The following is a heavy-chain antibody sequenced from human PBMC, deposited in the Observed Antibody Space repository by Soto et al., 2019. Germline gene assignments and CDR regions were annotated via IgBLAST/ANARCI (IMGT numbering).Heavy chain of an antibody. CDR2: INAGHGNT. D-gene: IGHD3-9*01. V-gene: IGHV1-3*01. CDR3: ARLDYDFLTGDDNPGRYWYFDP. J-gene: IGHJ2*01. Sequence: ASVKVSCKASGYTFTSYAMHWVRQAPGQRLEGMGWINAGHGNTKYSQKFQRRVTITRDTSASTAYMELSSLRSEDTAVYYCARLDYDFLTGDDNPGRYWYFDPWGRGTLVTVSS. CDR1: GYTFTSYA.